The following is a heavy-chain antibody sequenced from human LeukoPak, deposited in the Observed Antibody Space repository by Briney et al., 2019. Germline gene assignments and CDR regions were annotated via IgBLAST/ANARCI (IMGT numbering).Heavy chain of an antibody. J-gene: IGHJ4*02. V-gene: IGHV4-34*01. CDR1: GGSFSGYY. D-gene: IGHD2-15*01. CDR3: ARQAYCSGGSCYSDDY. CDR2: IKHSGST. Sequence: SETLSLTCAVYGGSFSGYYWSWIRQPPGKGLEWIGEIKHSGSTNYNPSLKSRVTISVDTSKNQFSLKLSSVTAADTAVYYCARQAYCSGGSCYSDDYWGQGTLVTVSS.